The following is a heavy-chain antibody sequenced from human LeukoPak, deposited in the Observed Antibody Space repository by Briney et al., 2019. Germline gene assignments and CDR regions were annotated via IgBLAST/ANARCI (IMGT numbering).Heavy chain of an antibody. CDR2: VRSKPNNYAT. D-gene: IGHD3-3*01. V-gene: IGHV3-73*01. J-gene: IGHJ4*02. CDR3: SSPAHDFDVWSGYYSF. CDR1: GFIFSDSA. Sequence: GGSLRLSRAASGFIFSDSAMHWVRQASGKGLEWVGHVRSKPNNYATEYAASVKGRFTISRDDSENTAYLQMNSLKTEDTAVYYCSSPAHDFDVWSGYYSFWGPGILVTVSS.